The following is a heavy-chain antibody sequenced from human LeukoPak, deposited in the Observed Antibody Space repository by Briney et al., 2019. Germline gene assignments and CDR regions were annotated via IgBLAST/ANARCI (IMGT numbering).Heavy chain of an antibody. CDR2: FDPEDGET. V-gene: IGHV1-24*01. D-gene: IGHD5-18*01. CDR3: ATAATYGYSFNP. Sequence: ASVKVSCKVSGYTLSELSMHWVRQAPGKGLEWMGGFDPEDGETIYAQKFQGRVTMTEDTSTDTAYMEVNGLRSEDTAVYYCATAATYGYSFNPWGQGTLVTVSS. CDR1: GYTLSELS. J-gene: IGHJ5*02.